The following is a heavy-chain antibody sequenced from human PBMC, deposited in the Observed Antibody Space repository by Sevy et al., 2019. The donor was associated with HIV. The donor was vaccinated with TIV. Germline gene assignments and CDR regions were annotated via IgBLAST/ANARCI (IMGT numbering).Heavy chain of an antibody. CDR3: TTEVPFGGVIVTPDPLDY. Sequence: SGSLRLSCAASGFTFSNAWMSWVRQAPGKGLEWVGRIKSNTDGGTTDYAAPVKGRFTISRDDSKNTLYLQMNSLKTEDTAVYYCTTEVPFGGVIVTPDPLDYWGQGTLVTVSS. V-gene: IGHV3-15*01. J-gene: IGHJ4*02. D-gene: IGHD3-16*02. CDR1: GFTFSNAW. CDR2: IKSNTDGGTT.